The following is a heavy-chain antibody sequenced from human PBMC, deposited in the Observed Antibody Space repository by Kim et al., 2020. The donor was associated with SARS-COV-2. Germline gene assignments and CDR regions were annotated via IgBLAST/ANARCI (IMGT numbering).Heavy chain of an antibody. Sequence: YADSVKGRFTISRDNSKNTLYLQMNSLRAEDTAVYYCARAGGSYGDYADYWGQGTLVTVSS. D-gene: IGHD4-17*01. V-gene: IGHV3-66*01. CDR3: ARAGGSYGDYADY. J-gene: IGHJ4*02.